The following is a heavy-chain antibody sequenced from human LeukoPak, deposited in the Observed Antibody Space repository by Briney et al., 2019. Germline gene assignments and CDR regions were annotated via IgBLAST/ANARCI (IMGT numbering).Heavy chain of an antibody. CDR1: GYSFSGYY. Sequence: ASVKLSCKASGYSFSGYYVNWVRQAPGQGLEWMGWINSHSGDTKYAQKFQGRVTMTRDTSISTAYMELSSLMSDDMAVYYCARDEGDYYCTSTTCSGSAFDIWGQGTMVTVSS. CDR3: ARDEGDYYCTSTTCSGSAFDI. D-gene: IGHD2/OR15-2a*01. CDR2: INSHSGDT. J-gene: IGHJ3*02. V-gene: IGHV1-2*02.